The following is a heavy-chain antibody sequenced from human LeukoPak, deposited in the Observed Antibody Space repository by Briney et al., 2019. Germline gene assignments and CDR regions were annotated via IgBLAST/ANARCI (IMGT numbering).Heavy chain of an antibody. Sequence: PGGSLRLSCAASGFTLSSYGMHWVRQAPGKGLEWVAFIRYDGSNKYYADSVKGLFTISRDNSKNTLYLQMNSLRAEDTAVYYCAKDPQKWESYFDYWGQGTLVTVSS. J-gene: IGHJ4*02. CDR3: AKDPQKWESYFDY. V-gene: IGHV3-30*02. CDR2: IRYDGSNK. CDR1: GFTLSSYG. D-gene: IGHD1-26*01.